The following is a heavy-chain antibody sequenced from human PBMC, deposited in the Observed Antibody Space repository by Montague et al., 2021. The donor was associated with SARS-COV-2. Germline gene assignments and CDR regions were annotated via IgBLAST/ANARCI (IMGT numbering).Heavy chain of an antibody. CDR1: GFTFSSYA. V-gene: IGHV3-30*04. CDR2: ISYDGSNK. J-gene: IGHJ6*03. D-gene: IGHD3-9*01. CDR3: ARESSSRYYDILTGYDDYYYMDV. Sequence: SLRLSCAASGFTFSSYAMHWVRQAPGKGLEWVAVISYDGSNKYYVDSVKGRFTISRDNSKNTLYLQMNSLRAEDTAVYYCARESSSRYYDILTGYDDYYYMDVWGKGTTVTVSS.